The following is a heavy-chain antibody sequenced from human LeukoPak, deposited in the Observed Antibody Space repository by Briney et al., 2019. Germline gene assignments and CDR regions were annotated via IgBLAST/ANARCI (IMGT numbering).Heavy chain of an antibody. Sequence: PSETLSLTCAVYGGSFSGYYWSWIRQPPGRGLEWIGEINHRGSTNYNPSLKSRVTISIDTSKNQFSLRLSSVTAADTAVYYCAGEGHYYDDTGYYYGGEDYWGQGTLVTVSS. CDR3: AGEGHYYDDTGYYYGGEDY. J-gene: IGHJ4*02. D-gene: IGHD3-22*01. CDR1: GGSFSGYY. CDR2: INHRGST. V-gene: IGHV4-34*01.